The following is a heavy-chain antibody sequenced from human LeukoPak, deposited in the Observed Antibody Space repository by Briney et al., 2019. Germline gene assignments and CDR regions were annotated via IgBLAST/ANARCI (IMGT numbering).Heavy chain of an antibody. CDR1: GGSVSSGSYY. CDR3: ARLPHGPVPAHYFDY. D-gene: IGHD3-10*01. V-gene: IGHV4-61*01. CDR2: IYYSGST. Sequence: SETLSLTCTASGGSVSSGSYYWSWIRQPPGKGLEWIGYIYYSGSTNYNPSLKSRVTISVDTSKNQFSLKLSSVTAADTAVYYCARLPHGPVPAHYFDYWGQGTLVTVSS. J-gene: IGHJ4*02.